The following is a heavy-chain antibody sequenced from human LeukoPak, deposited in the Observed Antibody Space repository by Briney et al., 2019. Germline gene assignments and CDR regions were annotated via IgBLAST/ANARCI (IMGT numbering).Heavy chain of an antibody. D-gene: IGHD3-10*01. CDR3: ARQLGGSGSY. CDR2: INQDGGEK. Sequence: GGSLRLSCAASGFTFSSYWMSGVRQAPGKGLEWVANINQDGGEKYYVDSVKGRFTISRDNAKNSVYLQMNSLRAEDTAVYYCARQLGGSGSYWGQGTLVTVSS. J-gene: IGHJ4*02. V-gene: IGHV3-7*01. CDR1: GFTFSSYW.